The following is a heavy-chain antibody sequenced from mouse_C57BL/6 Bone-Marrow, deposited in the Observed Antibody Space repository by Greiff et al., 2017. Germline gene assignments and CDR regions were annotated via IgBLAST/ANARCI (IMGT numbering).Heavy chain of an antibody. D-gene: IGHD1-1*01. CDR2: IHPNSGST. CDR1: GYTFTSYW. Sequence: VKLQQPGAELVKPGASVKLSCKASGYTFTSYWMHWVKQRPGQGLEWIGMIHPNSGSTNYNEKFKSKATLTVDKSSSTAYMQLSSLTSEDSAVYYCARLDGSSYRYFDVWGTGTTVTVSS. J-gene: IGHJ1*03. V-gene: IGHV1-64*01. CDR3: ARLDGSSYRYFDV.